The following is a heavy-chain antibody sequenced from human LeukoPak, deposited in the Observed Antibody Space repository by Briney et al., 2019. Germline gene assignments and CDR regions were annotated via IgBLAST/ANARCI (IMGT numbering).Heavy chain of an antibody. Sequence: GGALLLSSAAAGFTFSSYAMKWGRRAPGKGGGWGSTIICSDGSTYYSGSVKGRFTISRDNSKNTLYLQMNSLRAEDTAVYYCAKSKVVAATMGRFDYWGQGTLVTVSS. CDR2: IICSDGST. V-gene: IGHV3-23*01. CDR1: GFTFSSYA. CDR3: AKSKVVAATMGRFDY. J-gene: IGHJ4*02. D-gene: IGHD2-15*01.